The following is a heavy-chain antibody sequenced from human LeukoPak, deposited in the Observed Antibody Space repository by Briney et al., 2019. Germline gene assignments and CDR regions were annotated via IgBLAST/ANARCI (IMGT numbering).Heavy chain of an antibody. D-gene: IGHD6-19*01. CDR3: AGAAVAGTGAKRYNWFDP. CDR2: ISAYNGNT. J-gene: IGHJ5*02. Sequence: ASVKVSCKASGYTFTSYGISWVRQAPGQGLEWMGWISAYNGNTNYAQKLQGRVTMTTDKSTSTAYMELSSLRSEDTAVYYCAGAAVAGTGAKRYNWFDPWGQGTLVTVSS. CDR1: GYTFTSYG. V-gene: IGHV1-18*01.